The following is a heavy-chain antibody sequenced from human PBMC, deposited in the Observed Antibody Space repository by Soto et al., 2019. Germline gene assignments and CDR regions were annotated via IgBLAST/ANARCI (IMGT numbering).Heavy chain of an antibody. J-gene: IGHJ6*02. CDR2: IDPSDSYT. CDR3: ARLRTGRYYYYGMDV. D-gene: IGHD1-1*01. CDR1: GYSFTSYW. V-gene: IGHV5-10-1*01. Sequence: GESLKISCKGSGYSFTSYWISWVRQMPGKGLEWMGRIDPSDSYTNYSPSFQGHVTISADKSISTAYLQWSSLKASDTAVYYCARLRTGRYYYYGMDVWGQGTTVTVSS.